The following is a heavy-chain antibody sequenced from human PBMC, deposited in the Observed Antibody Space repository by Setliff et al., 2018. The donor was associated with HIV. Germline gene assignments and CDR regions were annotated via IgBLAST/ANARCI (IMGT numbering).Heavy chain of an antibody. D-gene: IGHD3-22*01. CDR1: GDSITNSMHY. Sequence: SETLSLTCTVSGDSITNSMHYWSWIRQPPGKGLEFIGSIHYNDGKTYYNAALRSRVTISADTSKNQFSLKPNSVTAADTAVYYCASRIYYYDSSRVLREEGFDPWGQGTLVTVSS. CDR2: IHYNDGKT. V-gene: IGHV4-39*01. CDR3: ASRIYYYDSSRVLREEGFDP. J-gene: IGHJ5*02.